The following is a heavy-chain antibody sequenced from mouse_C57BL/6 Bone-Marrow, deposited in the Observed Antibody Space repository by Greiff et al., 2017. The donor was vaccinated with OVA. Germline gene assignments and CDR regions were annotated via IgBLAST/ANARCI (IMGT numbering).Heavy chain of an antibody. V-gene: IGHV1-4*01. CDR1: GYTFTSST. Sequence: VHLQQSGADLARPGASVKMSCKAFGYTFTSSTMHWVNQRPGQGLDWIGYINPSSGYTKYNQKFKDKATLTADKSSGTAYMRLSSLTSEDSAVYYCARWAAWFAYWGQGTLVTVSA. CDR2: INPSSGYT. CDR3: ARWAAWFAY. J-gene: IGHJ3*01.